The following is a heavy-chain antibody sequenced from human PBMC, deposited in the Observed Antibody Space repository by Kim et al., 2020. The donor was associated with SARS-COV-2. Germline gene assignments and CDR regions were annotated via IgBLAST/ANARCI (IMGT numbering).Heavy chain of an antibody. Sequence: ASVKVSCKVSGYSLTELSMHWVRQAPGKGLEWMGGFDPEDVETIYAQKFQGRVTMTEDTSTDTAYMELSSLRSEDTAVYYCATGFAVFGVVPPDYWGQGTLVTVSS. CDR2: FDPEDVET. CDR3: ATGFAVFGVVPPDY. D-gene: IGHD3-3*01. J-gene: IGHJ4*02. V-gene: IGHV1-24*01. CDR1: GYSLTELS.